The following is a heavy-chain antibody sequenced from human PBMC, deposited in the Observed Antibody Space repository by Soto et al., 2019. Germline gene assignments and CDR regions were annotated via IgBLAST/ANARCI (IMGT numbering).Heavy chain of an antibody. D-gene: IGHD6-13*01. Sequence: EVQLVESGGGLVQPGGSLRLSCAASGFTFSSYWMSWVRQAPGKGLEWVANIKQDGSEKYYVDSVKGRFTISRDNAKNLLYLQMNSLRAEDTAVYYCASSIAAAGTGYYYGMDVWGQGTTVTVSS. V-gene: IGHV3-7*05. J-gene: IGHJ6*02. CDR1: GFTFSSYW. CDR2: IKQDGSEK. CDR3: ASSIAAAGTGYYYGMDV.